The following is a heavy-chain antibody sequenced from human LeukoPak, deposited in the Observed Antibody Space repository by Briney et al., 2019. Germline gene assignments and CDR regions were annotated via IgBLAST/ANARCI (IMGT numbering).Heavy chain of an antibody. D-gene: IGHD3-9*01. CDR1: GFSFSSYW. CDR3: AKDEYFDWVPHDY. J-gene: IGHJ4*02. Sequence: GSLRLSCVASGFSFSSYWMAWVRQAPGKGLEWVSAISGSGGSTYYADSVKGRFTISRDNSKNTLYLQMNSLRAEDTAVYYCAKDEYFDWVPHDYWGQGTLVTVSS. CDR2: ISGSGGST. V-gene: IGHV3-23*01.